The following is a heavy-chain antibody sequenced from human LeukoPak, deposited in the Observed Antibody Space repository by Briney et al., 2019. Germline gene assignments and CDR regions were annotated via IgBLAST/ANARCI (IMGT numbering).Heavy chain of an antibody. CDR3: AKVFSLYDFWSGYYFDY. CDR1: GFTFSTYW. J-gene: IGHJ4*02. V-gene: IGHV3-23*01. D-gene: IGHD3-3*01. Sequence: PGGSLRLSCSASGFTFSTYWMSWVRQAPGKGLEWVSAISGSGGSTYYADSVKGRFTISRDNSKNTLYLQMNSLRAEDTAVYYCAKVFSLYDFWSGYYFDYWGQGTLVTVSS. CDR2: ISGSGGST.